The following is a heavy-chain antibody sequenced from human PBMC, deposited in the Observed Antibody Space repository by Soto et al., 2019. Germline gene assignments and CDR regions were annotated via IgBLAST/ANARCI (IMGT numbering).Heavy chain of an antibody. CDR2: ISYDGSNK. CDR1: GFTFSSYA. V-gene: IGHV3-30-3*01. J-gene: IGHJ4*02. Sequence: SVGGVVQPGRSLRLSCAASGFTFSSYAMHWVRQAPGKGLEWVAVISYDGSNKYYADSVKGRFTISRDNSKNTLYLQMNSLRAEDTAVYYCARGSAYYYDSSGYYRYWGQGTLVTVSS. CDR3: ARGSAYYYDSSGYYRY. D-gene: IGHD3-22*01.